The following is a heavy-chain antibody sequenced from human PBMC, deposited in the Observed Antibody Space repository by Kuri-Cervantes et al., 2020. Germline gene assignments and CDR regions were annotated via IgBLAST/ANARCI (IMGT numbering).Heavy chain of an antibody. CDR2: INWNGGST. J-gene: IGHJ4*02. V-gene: IGHV3-20*04. D-gene: IGHD3-16*02. CDR3: AGDSVYDYVWGSYLNPGPYFDY. CDR1: GFTFDDYG. Sequence: GGSLRLSCAASGFTFDDYGMSWVRQAPGKGLEWVSGINWNGGSTGYADSVKGRFTIARDNAQNSLYLQMNSLRAEDPALYYCAGDSVYDYVWGSYLNPGPYFDYWGQGTLVTVSS.